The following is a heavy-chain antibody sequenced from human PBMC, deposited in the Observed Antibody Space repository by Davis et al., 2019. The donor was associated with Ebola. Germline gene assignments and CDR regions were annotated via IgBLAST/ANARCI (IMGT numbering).Heavy chain of an antibody. CDR2: ISTYNGNT. CDR1: GYTFTSYG. CDR3: ARDGYFYAADY. D-gene: IGHD5-18*01. V-gene: IGHV1-18*01. J-gene: IGHJ4*02. Sequence: AASAKVSCKASGYTFTSYGIIWVRQAPGQGLEWMGWISTYNGNTNYAQKLQGRVTMTTDTSTSTAYMELRSLRSDDTAVYYCARDGYFYAADYWGQGTLVTVSS.